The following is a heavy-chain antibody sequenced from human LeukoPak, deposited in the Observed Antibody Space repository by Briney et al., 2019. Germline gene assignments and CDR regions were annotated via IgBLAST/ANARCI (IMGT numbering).Heavy chain of an antibody. CDR2: ISGSGGST. Sequence: PGGSLRLSCAASGFTFSSYAMSWVRQAPGKGLEWVSAISGSGGSTYYADSVKGRFTISRDNSKNTLYLQMKSLRAEDTAVYYCAKDEQWLGYFDYWGQGTLVTVSS. CDR3: AKDEQWLGYFDY. CDR1: GFTFSSYA. D-gene: IGHD6-19*01. J-gene: IGHJ4*02. V-gene: IGHV3-23*01.